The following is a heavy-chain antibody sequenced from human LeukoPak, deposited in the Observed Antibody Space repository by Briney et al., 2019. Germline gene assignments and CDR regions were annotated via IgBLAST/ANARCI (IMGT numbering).Heavy chain of an antibody. CDR3: AKDSYDTSI. CDR2: ISDSGGRT. D-gene: IGHD3-22*01. Sequence: GGSLRLSCAASGFTFSSYAMSWVRQAPGKGLEWVSAISDSGGRTFYADSVKGRFTISRDNSKNTLYLQINSLGAEDTAVYYCAKDSYDTSIWGQGTLVTVSA. CDR1: GFTFSSYA. V-gene: IGHV3-23*01. J-gene: IGHJ4*02.